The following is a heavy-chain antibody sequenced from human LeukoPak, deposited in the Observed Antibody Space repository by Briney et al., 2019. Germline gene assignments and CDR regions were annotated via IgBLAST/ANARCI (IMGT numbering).Heavy chain of an antibody. D-gene: IGHD6-19*01. CDR1: GFTFSSYS. Sequence: GGSLRLSCAASGFTFSSYSMNWVRQAPGKGLEWVSCISSSSSTIYYADSVKGRFTISRDNAKNSLYLQMNSLRAEDTAVYYCARAPYSSGWYGYYWGQGTLVTVSS. V-gene: IGHV3-48*01. CDR3: ARAPYSSGWYGYY. J-gene: IGHJ4*02. CDR2: ISSSSSTI.